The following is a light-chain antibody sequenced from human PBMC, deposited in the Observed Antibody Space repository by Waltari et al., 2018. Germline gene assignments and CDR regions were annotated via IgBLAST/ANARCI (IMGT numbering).Light chain of an antibody. CDR1: QNINNW. J-gene: IGKJ1*01. V-gene: IGKV1-5*03. CDR3: QQYNPSSRT. CDR2: KAS. Sequence: DIQMTQSPSILSASVGARVTITCRASQNINNWLAWYQQKPGKAPNLLIYKASSLQIGVPSRFSGSGSGTEFTLTISSLQPDDFATYYCQQYNPSSRTFGQGTKVNI.